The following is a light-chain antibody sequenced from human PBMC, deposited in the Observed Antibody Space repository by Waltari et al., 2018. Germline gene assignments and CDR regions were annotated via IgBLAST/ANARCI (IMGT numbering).Light chain of an antibody. V-gene: IGLV3-21*02. Sequence: SYVLTQPPSVSVDLGQTATITCGGNNIGNKVVNWYRQRPGQAPVLVVYLNRYRHSGIPEQFSGSNSGNTATPTISRVEAGDEADYYCQVWDSNIWVFGGGTKVTVL. CDR1: NIGNKV. CDR2: LNR. CDR3: QVWDSNIWV. J-gene: IGLJ3*02.